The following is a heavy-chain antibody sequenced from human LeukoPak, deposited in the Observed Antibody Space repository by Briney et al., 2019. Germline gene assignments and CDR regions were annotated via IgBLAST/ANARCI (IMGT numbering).Heavy chain of an antibody. J-gene: IGHJ4*02. CDR3: AMPSYSSSSLDY. Sequence: SETLSLTCAVYGGSFSGYYWSWIRQPPGKGLEWIGEINHSGSTNYSPSLKSRVTISVDTSKNQFSLKLSSVTAADTAVYYCAMPSYSSSSLDYWGQGTLVTVSS. CDR1: GGSFSGYY. V-gene: IGHV4-34*01. D-gene: IGHD6-6*01. CDR2: INHSGST.